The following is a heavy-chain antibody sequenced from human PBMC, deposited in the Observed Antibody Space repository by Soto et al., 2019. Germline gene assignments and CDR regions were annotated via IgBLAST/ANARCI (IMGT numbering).Heavy chain of an antibody. CDR1: GGSISNFY. Sequence: PSETLSFTCTVSGGSISNFYWSWIRQPPGKGLEWIGYISYSGNTNYNPSLKSRVSISVDTSKNQLSLNLTSVTAADTAVYYCARAPMVLSRSYFDSWGQGTPVTVSS. CDR2: ISYSGNT. J-gene: IGHJ4*02. D-gene: IGHD2-8*01. CDR3: ARAPMVLSRSYFDS. V-gene: IGHV4-59*01.